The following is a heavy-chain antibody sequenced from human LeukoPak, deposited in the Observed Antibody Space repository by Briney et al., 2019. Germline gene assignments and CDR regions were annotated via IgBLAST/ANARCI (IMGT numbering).Heavy chain of an antibody. V-gene: IGHV1-69*13. CDR2: IIPLFGTP. D-gene: IGHD3-16*01. CDR3: ARARRLGEFRDAFDI. CDR1: GGTFSTYA. J-gene: IGHJ3*02. Sequence: SVKVSXKASGGTFSTYAINWVRQAPGQGLKWMGGIIPLFGTPNYAQKFQGRVTITADGSTSTAYMDLSSLGSEDTAVYYCARARRLGEFRDAFDIWGQGTVVTVSS.